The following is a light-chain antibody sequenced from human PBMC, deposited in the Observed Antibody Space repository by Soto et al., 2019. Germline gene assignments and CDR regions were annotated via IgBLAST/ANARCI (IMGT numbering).Light chain of an antibody. V-gene: IGKV1-33*01. CDR1: HDITSY. Sequence: DIQMTQSPSSLSASVGDRVTITCQASHDITSYLNWYQHKPGKAPKLLIYDASILEAGVPSRFSGGGFGTYFTFTISRLQPEDVATYYCQKCGCLPIFGPGTKVDIK. J-gene: IGKJ3*01. CDR2: DAS. CDR3: QKCGCLPI.